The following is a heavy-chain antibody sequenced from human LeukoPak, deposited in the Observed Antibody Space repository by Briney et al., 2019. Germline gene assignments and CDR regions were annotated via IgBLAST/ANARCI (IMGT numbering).Heavy chain of an antibody. CDR3: ARVKRWLQLQPFDY. Sequence: ASVKVSCKASGYTFTSYDINWVRQATGQGLEWMGWMNPNSGNTGYAQKFQGRVTMTRNTSISTACMELSSLRSEDTAVYYCARVKRWLQLQPFDYWGQGTLVTVSS. CDR2: MNPNSGNT. V-gene: IGHV1-8*01. J-gene: IGHJ4*02. D-gene: IGHD5-24*01. CDR1: GYTFTSYD.